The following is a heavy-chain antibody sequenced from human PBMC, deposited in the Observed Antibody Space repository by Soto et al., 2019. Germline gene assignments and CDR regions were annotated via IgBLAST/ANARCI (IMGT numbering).Heavy chain of an antibody. D-gene: IGHD2-15*01. CDR3: ATRLFCSGGSCKDY. Sequence: PXGSLKISWHWSGNRFTSYLSSLVLPMPGKGLEWMGRIDPSDSYTNYSPSFQGHVTISADKSISTAYLQWSSLKASDTAMYYCATRLFCSGGSCKDYWGQGTLVTVSS. J-gene: IGHJ4*02. CDR2: IDPSDSYT. V-gene: IGHV5-10-1*01. CDR1: GNRFTSYL.